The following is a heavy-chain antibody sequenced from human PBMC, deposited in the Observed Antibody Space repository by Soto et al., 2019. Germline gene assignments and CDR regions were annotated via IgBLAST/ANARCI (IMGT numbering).Heavy chain of an antibody. V-gene: IGHV5-51*01. D-gene: IGHD3-9*01. Sequence: GESLKISCKGSGYSFSGYWIGWVRQMPGKGLEWMGIIYPGDSQTRYSPSFQGHVTIAADRSISTAYLQWSSLKASDTAMYYCARHLGLHYFDWLSIDYWGQGSLVTVSS. CDR2: IYPGDSQT. J-gene: IGHJ4*02. CDR3: ARHLGLHYFDWLSIDY. CDR1: GYSFSGYW.